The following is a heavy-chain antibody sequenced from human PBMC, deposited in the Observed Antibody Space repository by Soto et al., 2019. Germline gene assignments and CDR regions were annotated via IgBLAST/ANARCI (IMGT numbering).Heavy chain of an antibody. Sequence: GSLRLSCSASVFTCSYFGMHWVRQPPGKGLEFVSAIKSQGDTTYYADSVKGRFTISRDNCENTLYLQMNSLRAEDTAVYYCAKYPEIQLWLNRVDYWGQGTLVTVSS. J-gene: IGHJ4*02. D-gene: IGHD5-18*01. CDR2: IKSQGDTT. CDR3: AKYPEIQLWLNRVDY. CDR1: VFTCSYFG. V-gene: IGHV3-64D*08.